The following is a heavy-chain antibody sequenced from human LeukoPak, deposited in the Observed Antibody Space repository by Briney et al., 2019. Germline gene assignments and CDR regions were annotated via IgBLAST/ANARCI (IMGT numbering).Heavy chain of an antibody. J-gene: IGHJ3*02. V-gene: IGHV3-20*04. D-gene: IGHD6-13*01. CDR3: ARVGYSSSWYGGSAFDI. Sequence: GGSLRLSCAASGFTFDDYGMSWVRHAPGKGLEWVSGINWNGGSTVYADSVKGRFTISRDNAKNSLYLQMNSLRAEDTALYYCARVGYSSSWYGGSAFDIWGQGTMVTVSS. CDR2: INWNGGST. CDR1: GFTFDDYG.